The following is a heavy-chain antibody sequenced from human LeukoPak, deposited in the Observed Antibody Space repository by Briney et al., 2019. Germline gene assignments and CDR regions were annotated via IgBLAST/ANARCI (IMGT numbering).Heavy chain of an antibody. CDR3: ARDRFSSTAFDI. D-gene: IGHD2-2*01. J-gene: IGHJ3*02. CDR2: ISYDGSNK. CDR1: GFTFSSYA. Sequence: GGSLRLSCAASGFTFSSYAMHWVRQAPGKGLEWVAVISYDGSNKYYADSVKGRFTISRDNSKNTLYLQMNSLRAEDTAVYYCARDRFSSTAFDIWGQGTMVTVSS. V-gene: IGHV3-30-3*01.